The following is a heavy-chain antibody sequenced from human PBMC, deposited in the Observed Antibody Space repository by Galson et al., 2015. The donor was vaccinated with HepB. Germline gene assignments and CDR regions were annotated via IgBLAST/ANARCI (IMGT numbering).Heavy chain of an antibody. Sequence: SLRLSCAASGFIFSNFGMHWVRQAPGKGLEWVAFIRFDGSNKYYADSMKGRFTISRDNSKNTLYLHMNSLRPGDTAVYYCAKDGVGATPYYYYGMDVWGQGTTVTVSS. D-gene: IGHD1-26*01. CDR2: IRFDGSNK. CDR3: AKDGVGATPYYYYGMDV. J-gene: IGHJ6*02. CDR1: GFIFSNFG. V-gene: IGHV3-30*02.